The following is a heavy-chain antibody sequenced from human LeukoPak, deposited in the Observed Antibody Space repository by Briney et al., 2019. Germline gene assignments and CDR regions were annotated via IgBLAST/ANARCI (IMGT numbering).Heavy chain of an antibody. CDR2: ISGSGGST. V-gene: IGHV3-23*01. CDR3: ARRVDTAMVEFDY. J-gene: IGHJ4*02. D-gene: IGHD5-18*01. Sequence: GGSLRLSCAASGFTVSSNYMSWVRQAPGKGLEWVSAISGSGGSTYYADSVKGRFTISRDNSKNTLYLQMNSLRAEDAAVYYCARRVDTAMVEFDYWGQGTLVTASS. CDR1: GFTVSSNY.